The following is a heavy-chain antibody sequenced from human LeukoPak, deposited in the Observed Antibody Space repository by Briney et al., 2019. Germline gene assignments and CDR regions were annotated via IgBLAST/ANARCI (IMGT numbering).Heavy chain of an antibody. Sequence: GGTLRLSCAASGFTFSSYGMSWVRQAPGKGLEWVSAISGSGGSTYYADSVKGRFTISRDNSKNTLYLQMNSLRAEDTAVYYCAKQAYYYDSSGHSDYWGQGTLVTVSS. D-gene: IGHD3-22*01. J-gene: IGHJ4*02. V-gene: IGHV3-23*01. CDR3: AKQAYYYDSSGHSDY. CDR1: GFTFSSYG. CDR2: ISGSGGST.